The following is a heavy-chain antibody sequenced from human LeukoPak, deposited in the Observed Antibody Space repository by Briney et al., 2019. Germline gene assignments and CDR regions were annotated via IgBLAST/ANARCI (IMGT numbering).Heavy chain of an antibody. CDR1: GFTFSSYA. CDR2: ISYDGSNK. Sequence: HSGGSLRLSCAASGFTFSSYAMDWVRQAPGKGLEWVAVISYDGSNKDYADSVKGRFTISRDNSKNTLYLQMNSLRAEDTAVYYCATAFGSGFDFWGQGTLVTVSS. V-gene: IGHV3-30-3*01. J-gene: IGHJ4*02. D-gene: IGHD3-16*01. CDR3: ATAFGSGFDF.